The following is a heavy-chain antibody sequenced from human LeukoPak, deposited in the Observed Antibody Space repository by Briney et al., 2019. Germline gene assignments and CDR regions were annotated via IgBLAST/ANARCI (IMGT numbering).Heavy chain of an antibody. CDR3: ARDPAYSSGWYRFDP. J-gene: IGHJ5*02. CDR1: GGTFSSYA. D-gene: IGHD6-19*01. V-gene: IGHV1-69*05. Sequence: SVKVSCKASGGTFSSYAITWVRQAPGQGLEWMGGIIPIFGTANYAQKFQDRVTITTDESTSTAYMELSSLRSEDTAVYYCARDPAYSSGWYRFDPWGQGTLVTVSS. CDR2: IIPIFGTA.